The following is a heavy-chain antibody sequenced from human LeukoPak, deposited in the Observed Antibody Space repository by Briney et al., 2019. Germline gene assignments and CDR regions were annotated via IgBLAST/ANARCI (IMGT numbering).Heavy chain of an antibody. J-gene: IGHJ4*02. Sequence: TGGSLRLSCAASGFTFSSYWMSWVRQAPGKGLEWVANIKQDGSEKYYVDSVKGRFTISRDNAKNSLYLQMDSLRAEDTAVYYCARVVMTTVTTATGYFDYWGQGTLVTVSS. CDR1: GFTFSSYW. D-gene: IGHD4-17*01. V-gene: IGHV3-7*01. CDR3: ARVVMTTVTTATGYFDY. CDR2: IKQDGSEK.